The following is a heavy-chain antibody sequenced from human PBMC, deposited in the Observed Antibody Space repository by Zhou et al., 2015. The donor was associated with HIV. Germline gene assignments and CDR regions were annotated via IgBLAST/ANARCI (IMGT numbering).Heavy chain of an antibody. Sequence: EVKLVESGEAWHSRGGSLRLSCAASGFTFSDYAVSWIRQVPGKGPEWVSLISPSGSSAYYPDSVKGRFTVSRDNSKNTLYLQMNSLRAEDTAVYYCARERPGYNSRPREGFQHWGQGTLVTVSS. V-gene: IGHV3-23*04. CDR3: ARERPGYNSRPREGFQH. J-gene: IGHJ1*01. D-gene: IGHD1-14*01. CDR2: ISPSGSSA. CDR1: GFTFSDYA.